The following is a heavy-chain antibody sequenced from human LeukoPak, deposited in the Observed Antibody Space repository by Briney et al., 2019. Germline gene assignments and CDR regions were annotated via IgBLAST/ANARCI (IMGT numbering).Heavy chain of an antibody. J-gene: IGHJ6*02. Sequence: PSETLSLTCTVSGGSISSYYWSWIRQPPGKGLEWIGEINHSGSTNYNPSLKSRVTISVDASKNQFSLRLSSVTAADTAVYYCARRSDDGSGYYFYNYGMDVWGQGTTVTASS. CDR2: INHSGST. CDR1: GGSISSYY. V-gene: IGHV4-34*01. D-gene: IGHD3-22*01. CDR3: ARRSDDGSGYYFYNYGMDV.